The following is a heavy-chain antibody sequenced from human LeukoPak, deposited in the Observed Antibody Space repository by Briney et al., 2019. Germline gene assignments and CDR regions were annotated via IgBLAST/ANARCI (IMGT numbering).Heavy chain of an antibody. V-gene: IGHV1-18*01. D-gene: IGHD2-2*02. CDR3: ARDCSSTSCYINLDY. Sequence: ASVKVSCKASGYTFTSYGIGWVRQAPGQGLEWMGWISAYNGNTNYAQKLQGRVTMTTDTSTSTAYMELRSLRSDDTAVYYCARDCSSTSCYINLDYWGQGTLVTVSS. J-gene: IGHJ4*02. CDR2: ISAYNGNT. CDR1: GYTFTSYG.